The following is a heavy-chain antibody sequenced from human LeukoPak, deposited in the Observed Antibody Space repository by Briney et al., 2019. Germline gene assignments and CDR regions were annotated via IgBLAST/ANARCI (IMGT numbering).Heavy chain of an antibody. Sequence: GGSLRLSCAASGFTFSSFAVSWVRQAPGKGLEWVSTISGSGGNTYYADSVKGRFTISRDNSKNTLYLQMNSLRAEDTAFYYCAKEGSTWYDALDIWGQGTIVTISS. J-gene: IGHJ3*02. CDR3: AKEGSTWYDALDI. D-gene: IGHD6-13*01. CDR1: GFTFSSFA. CDR2: ISGSGGNT. V-gene: IGHV3-23*01.